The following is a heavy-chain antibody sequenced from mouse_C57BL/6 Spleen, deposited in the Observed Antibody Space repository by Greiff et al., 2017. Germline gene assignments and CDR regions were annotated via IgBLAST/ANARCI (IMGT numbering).Heavy chain of an antibody. J-gene: IGHJ4*01. D-gene: IGHD2-5*01. CDR3: ARGNSNYDAMDY. CDR1: GYAFSSYW. V-gene: IGHV1-80*01. Sequence: VQLQQSGAELVKPGASVKISCKASGYAFSSYWMNWVKQRPGKGLVWIGQIYPGDGDTNYNGKFKGKATLTADKSSSTAYMQLSSLTSEDSAVYFCARGNSNYDAMDYWGQGTSVTVSS. CDR2: IYPGDGDT.